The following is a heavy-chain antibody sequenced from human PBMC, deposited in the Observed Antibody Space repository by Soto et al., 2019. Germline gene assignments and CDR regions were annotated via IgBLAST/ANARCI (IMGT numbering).Heavy chain of an antibody. J-gene: IGHJ4*02. CDR2: INPSGGST. Sequence: QVQLVQSGAEVKKPGASVKVSCKACGYTFTSYYMHWVRQAPGQGLERMGIINPSGGSTSYAQKFQGRVTMTRDTSTSTVYMELSSLRSEDTAVYYCARDSHPGIAVAGTYYFDYWGQGTLVTVSS. CDR1: GYTFTSYY. CDR3: ARDSHPGIAVAGTYYFDY. D-gene: IGHD6-19*01. V-gene: IGHV1-46*03.